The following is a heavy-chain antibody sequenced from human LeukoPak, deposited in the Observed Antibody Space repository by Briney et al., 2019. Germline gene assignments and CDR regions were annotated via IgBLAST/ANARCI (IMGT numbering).Heavy chain of an antibody. V-gene: IGHV3-66*01. CDR1: GFTVSSNY. Sequence: GGSLRLSCAASGFTVSSNYMSWVRQAPGKGLVWVSVIYSGGSTYYADSVKGRFTISRDNSKNTLYLQMNSLRAEDTAVYYCASIHSSSWYVGLWGQGTLVTVSS. CDR2: IYSGGST. J-gene: IGHJ4*02. CDR3: ASIHSSSWYVGL. D-gene: IGHD6-13*01.